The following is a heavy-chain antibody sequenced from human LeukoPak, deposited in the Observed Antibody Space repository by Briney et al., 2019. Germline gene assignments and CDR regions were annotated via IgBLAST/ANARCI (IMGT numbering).Heavy chain of an antibody. CDR3: ARGGYSYGYDDHFEY. CDR1: VGSISSHY. Sequence: SETLSLTCTVSVGSISSHYWSWIRQPPGKGLERIWNICSSGNNHYHHSLKSLVPISANTSNTLFSLKLTSVTAADTAVYYCARGGYSYGYDDHFEYWGQGILVTVSS. D-gene: IGHD5-18*01. V-gene: IGHV4-59*11. J-gene: IGHJ4*02. CDR2: ICSSGNN.